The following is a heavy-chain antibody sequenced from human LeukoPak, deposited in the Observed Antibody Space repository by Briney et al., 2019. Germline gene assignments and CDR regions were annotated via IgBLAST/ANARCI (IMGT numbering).Heavy chain of an antibody. CDR3: ARGLVTYVWGSYRYLDAFDI. D-gene: IGHD3-16*02. CDR2: ISSSGSTI. Sequence: GGSLGLSCAASGFTFSKYAMHWVRQAPGKGLEWVSYISSSGSTIYYADSVKGRFTISRDNAKNSLYLQMNSLRAEDTAVYYCARGLVTYVWGSYRYLDAFDIWGQGTMVTVSS. J-gene: IGHJ3*02. V-gene: IGHV3-48*03. CDR1: GFTFSKYA.